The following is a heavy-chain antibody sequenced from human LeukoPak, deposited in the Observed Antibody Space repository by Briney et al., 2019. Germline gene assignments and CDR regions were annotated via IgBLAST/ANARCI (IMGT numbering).Heavy chain of an antibody. CDR1: GFTFNNYA. V-gene: IGHV3-23*01. CDR3: AINSRLTRDAYY. CDR2: ISGSGGST. Sequence: GGSLRLSCAASGFTFNNYAMSWVRQAPGKGLEWVSAISGSGGSTYYADSVTGRFTVSRDNSKNTLYLQMKGLRAEDTAVYYCAINSRLTRDAYYWGQGTLVTVSS. D-gene: IGHD5-24*01. J-gene: IGHJ4*02.